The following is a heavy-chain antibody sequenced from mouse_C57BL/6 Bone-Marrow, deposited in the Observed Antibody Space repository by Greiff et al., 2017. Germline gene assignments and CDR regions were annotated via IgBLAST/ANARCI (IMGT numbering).Heavy chain of an antibody. V-gene: IGHV1-4*01. D-gene: IGHD1-1*01. CDR1: GYTFTSYT. CDR3: AYYSSKGY. J-gene: IGHJ2*01. CDR2: INPSSGYT. Sequence: QVQLQQSGAELARPGASVKMSCKASGYTFTSYTMHWVKQRPGQGLEWIGYINPSSGYTKYNQKFKDKATLTADKSSITAFMQLSSLTSEVSSVYYCAYYSSKGYWGQGTTLTVSS.